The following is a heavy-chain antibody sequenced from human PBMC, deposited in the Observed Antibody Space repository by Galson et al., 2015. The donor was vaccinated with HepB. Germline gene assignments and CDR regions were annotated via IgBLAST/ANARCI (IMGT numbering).Heavy chain of an antibody. CDR3: ARGFDANVFDY. V-gene: IGHV1-8*01. J-gene: IGHJ4*02. D-gene: IGHD3-9*01. Sequence: SVKVSCKASGSTFTSYDINWVRQATGQGLEWMGWMNPNSGNTGYAQKFQGRVTMTRNTSISTAYMELGSLRSEDTAVYYCARGFDANVFDYWGQGTLVTVSS. CDR2: MNPNSGNT. CDR1: GSTFTSYD.